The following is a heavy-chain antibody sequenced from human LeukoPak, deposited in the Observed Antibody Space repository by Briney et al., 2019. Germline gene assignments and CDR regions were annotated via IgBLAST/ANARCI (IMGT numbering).Heavy chain of an antibody. CDR3: ARAREGATIDY. D-gene: IGHD1-26*01. CDR2: IYHSGST. V-gene: IGHV4-30-2*01. J-gene: IGHJ4*02. CDR1: GFTFDDYA. Sequence: LRLSCAASGFTFDDYAMHWVRQPPGKGLEWIGYIYHSGSTYYNPSLKSRVTISVDRSKNQFSLKLTSVTDADTAVYYCARAREGATIDYWGQGTLVTVSS.